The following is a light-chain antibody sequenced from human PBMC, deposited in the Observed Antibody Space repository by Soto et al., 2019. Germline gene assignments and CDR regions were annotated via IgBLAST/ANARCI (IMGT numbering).Light chain of an antibody. CDR1: SSDVGDYNY. Sequence: QSALTQPRSVSESPGQSVTISCTGTSSDVGDYNYVSWYEQRPGKAPKVMIYDVSRRPSGVPDRFSGSKSGNTASLTISGLQAEDEADYYCCSYAGSYTWVFGGGTKLTVL. CDR2: DVS. CDR3: CSYAGSYTWV. V-gene: IGLV2-11*01. J-gene: IGLJ3*02.